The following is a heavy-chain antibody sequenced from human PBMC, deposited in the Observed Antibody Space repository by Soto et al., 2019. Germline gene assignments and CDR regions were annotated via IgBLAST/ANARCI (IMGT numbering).Heavy chain of an antibody. D-gene: IGHD4-17*01. CDR3: AKRKVTTTEYYFDY. Sequence: GGSLRLSCAASEFTFSNYAMSWVRQAPGKGLEWVSSISDNGGTTYYADSVKGRFTISRDNSKNTLYLQMNSLRAEDTAVYYCAKRKVTTTEYYFDYWGQGTLVTVSS. CDR2: ISDNGGTT. CDR1: EFTFSNYA. V-gene: IGHV3-23*01. J-gene: IGHJ4*02.